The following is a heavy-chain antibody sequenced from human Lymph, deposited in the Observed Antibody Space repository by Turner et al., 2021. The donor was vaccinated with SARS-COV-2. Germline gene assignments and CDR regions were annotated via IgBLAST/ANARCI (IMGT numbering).Heavy chain of an antibody. D-gene: IGHD3-3*01. CDR1: GRSISSSNYY. CDR2: MYSSGRT. CDR3: ARRWSGYYPTPGY. Sequence: HLQLQESGPGLVKPSETLSLTCTVSGRSISSSNYYWGWIRQPPGKGLDWIGSMYSSGRTYCNPSLKSRVTISVDTSKSQFSLKLSSVNAADTAVYYCARRWSGYYPTPGYWGQGTLVTVSS. V-gene: IGHV4-39*01. J-gene: IGHJ4*02.